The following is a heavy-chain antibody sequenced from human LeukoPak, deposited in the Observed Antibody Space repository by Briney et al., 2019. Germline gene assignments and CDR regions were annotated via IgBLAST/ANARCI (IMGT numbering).Heavy chain of an antibody. D-gene: IGHD3-22*01. Sequence: AGGSLRLSCAASGFTFSSYGMHWVRQAPGKGLEWVAVIWYDGGNKYYADSVKGRFTISRDNSKNTLYLQMNSLRAEDTAVYYCARANYYDSSGYSYYFDYWGQGTLVTVSS. CDR3: ARANYYDSSGYSYYFDY. V-gene: IGHV3-33*01. CDR2: IWYDGGNK. CDR1: GFTFSSYG. J-gene: IGHJ4*02.